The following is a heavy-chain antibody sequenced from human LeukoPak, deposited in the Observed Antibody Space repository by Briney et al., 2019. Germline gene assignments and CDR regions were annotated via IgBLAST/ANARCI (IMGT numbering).Heavy chain of an antibody. V-gene: IGHV1-18*01. J-gene: IGHJ4*02. CDR1: GYTFTSYG. D-gene: IGHD3-22*01. Sequence: GASVKVSCKASGYTFTSYGFSWVRQAPGQGLEWMGWISAYNGNTNYAPKFQGRVTMTTDTSTTTAYMDLRSLRSDDTAVYYCARDGGKYTYDSSGYSVKYQYYFDYWGQGTLVTVSS. CDR3: ARDGGKYTYDSSGYSVKYQYYFDY. CDR2: ISAYNGNT.